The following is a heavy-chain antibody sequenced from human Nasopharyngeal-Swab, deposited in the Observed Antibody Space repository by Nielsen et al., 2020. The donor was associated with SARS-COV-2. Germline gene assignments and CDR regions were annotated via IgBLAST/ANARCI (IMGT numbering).Heavy chain of an antibody. CDR2: IKQDGSEK. J-gene: IGHJ5*02. Sequence: GESLKISCAASGFTFSSYWMSWVRQAPGKGLEWMANIKQDGSEKYYVDSVKGRFTISRDNAKNSLYLQMNSLRAEDTAVYYCARDGVSRDIVVVPAASNWFDPWGQGTLVTVSS. CDR3: ARDGVSRDIVVVPAASNWFDP. V-gene: IGHV3-7*03. CDR1: GFTFSSYW. D-gene: IGHD2-2*01.